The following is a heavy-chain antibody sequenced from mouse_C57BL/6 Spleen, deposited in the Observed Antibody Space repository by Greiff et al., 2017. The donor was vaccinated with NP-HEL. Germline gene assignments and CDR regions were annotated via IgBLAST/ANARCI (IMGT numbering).Heavy chain of an antibody. CDR1: GFTFSSYA. CDR3: ARGDNPSFDY. D-gene: IGHD1-3*01. V-gene: IGHV5-4*03. CDR2: ISDGGSYT. J-gene: IGHJ2*01. Sequence: DVMLVESGGGLVKPGGSLKLSCAASGFTFSSYAMSWVRQTPEKRLEWVATISDGGSYTYYPDNVKGRFTISRDNAKNNLYLQMSHLKSEDTAMYYCARGDNPSFDYWGQGTTLTVSS.